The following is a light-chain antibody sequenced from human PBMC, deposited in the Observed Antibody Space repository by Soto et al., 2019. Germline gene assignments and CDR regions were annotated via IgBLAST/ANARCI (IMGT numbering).Light chain of an antibody. CDR1: SSSIGSNT. Sequence: QSVLTQPPSASGTPGQRVTISCSGSSSSIGSNTVNWYQQLPGTAPKLLIYSYNQRPSGVPDRFSGSKSGTSASLAISGLQSEDEADYYCAAWDDSVNVQLFGGGTKLTFL. CDR3: AAWDDSVNVQL. V-gene: IGLV1-44*01. J-gene: IGLJ2*01. CDR2: SYN.